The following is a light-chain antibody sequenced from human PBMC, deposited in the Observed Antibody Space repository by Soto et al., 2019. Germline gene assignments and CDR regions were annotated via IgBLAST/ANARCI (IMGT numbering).Light chain of an antibody. J-gene: IGKJ5*01. CDR3: QQYGSSPRLT. CDR1: QSVSSSY. CDR2: GAS. V-gene: IGKV3-20*01. Sequence: EIVLTQSPGTLSLSPGERATLSCRASQSVSSSYLAWYQQKPGQAPRLLIYGASNRATGIPDRFSGSGSGTDFTLTISRLEPEDFAVYYCQQYGSSPRLTFGQGTRLEIK.